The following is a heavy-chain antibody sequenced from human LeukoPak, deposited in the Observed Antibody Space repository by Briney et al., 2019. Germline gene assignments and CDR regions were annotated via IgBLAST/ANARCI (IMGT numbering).Heavy chain of an antibody. CDR3: AAGGIGIVGATGFDY. CDR2: IVVGSGNT. V-gene: IGHV1-58*01. D-gene: IGHD1-26*01. J-gene: IGHJ4*02. Sequence: ASVEVSCKASGFTFTSSAVQWVRQARGQRLEWIGWIVVGSGNTNYAQKFQERVTITRDMSTSTAYMELSSLRSEDTAVYYCAAGGIGIVGATGFDYWGQGTLVTVSS. CDR1: GFTFTSSA.